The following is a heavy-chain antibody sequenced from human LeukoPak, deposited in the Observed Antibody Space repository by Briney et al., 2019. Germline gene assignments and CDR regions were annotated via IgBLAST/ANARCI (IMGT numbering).Heavy chain of an antibody. CDR2: IWYDGSNK. V-gene: IGHV3-33*01. Sequence: PGRSLRLSCAASGFTFSSYGMHWVRQAPGKGLEWVAVIWYDGSNKYFADSVKGRFTISRDNSKNTLYLQMNSLRAEDTAVYYCARDAVYSSSWQHYWGQGTLVTVSS. CDR3: ARDAVYSSSWQHY. D-gene: IGHD6-13*01. J-gene: IGHJ4*02. CDR1: GFTFSSYG.